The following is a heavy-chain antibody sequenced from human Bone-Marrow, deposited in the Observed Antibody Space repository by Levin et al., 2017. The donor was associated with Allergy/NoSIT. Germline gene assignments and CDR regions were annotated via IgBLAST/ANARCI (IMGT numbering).Heavy chain of an antibody. CDR2: ISYDGSNK. CDR3: AKAGDDVDY. D-gene: IGHD5-12*01. Sequence: GESLKISCAASGFTFSSYGMHWVRQAPGKGLEWVAVISYDGSNKYYADSVKGRFTISRDNSKNTLYLQMNSLRAEDTAVYYCAKAGDDVDYWGQGTLVTVSS. J-gene: IGHJ4*02. V-gene: IGHV3-30*18. CDR1: GFTFSSYG.